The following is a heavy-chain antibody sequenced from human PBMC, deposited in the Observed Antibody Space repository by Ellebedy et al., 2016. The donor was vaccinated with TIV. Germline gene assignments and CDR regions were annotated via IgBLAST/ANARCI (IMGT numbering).Heavy chain of an antibody. D-gene: IGHD3-22*01. CDR1: GFTFSGSG. Sequence: GESLKISCAASGFTFSGSGMHWVRQAPGKGLDWVAVISFDGSKNYYADTLKGRFTISRDNSKNTVYLQMNSLRAEDTAVYYCARDSGDSSGPTPDYWGQGTLVTVSS. CDR2: ISFDGSKN. CDR3: ARDSGDSSGPTPDY. V-gene: IGHV3-30*03. J-gene: IGHJ4*02.